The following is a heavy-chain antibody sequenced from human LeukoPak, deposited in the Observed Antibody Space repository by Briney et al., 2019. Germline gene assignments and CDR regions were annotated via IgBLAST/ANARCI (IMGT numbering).Heavy chain of an antibody. D-gene: IGHD3-22*01. V-gene: IGHV5-51*01. CDR1: GYSFTSYW. CDR3: ARLGTDYYDSSGYPQGVYYGMDV. Sequence: GESLKISCKGSGYSFTSYWIGWVRQMPGKGLEWMGIIYPGDSDTRYSPSFQGQVTISADKSISTAYLQWSSLKASDTAMYYCARLGTDYYDSSGYPQGVYYGMDVWGQGTTVTVSS. CDR2: IYPGDSDT. J-gene: IGHJ6*02.